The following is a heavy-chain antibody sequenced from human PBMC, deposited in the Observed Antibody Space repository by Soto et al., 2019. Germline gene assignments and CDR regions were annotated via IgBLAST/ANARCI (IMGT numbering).Heavy chain of an antibody. CDR2: INHSGST. J-gene: IGHJ4*02. D-gene: IGHD3-22*01. CDR1: GGSFSGYY. V-gene: IGHV4-34*01. CDR3: ARGRTDNYYDSSGYYYYFDY. Sequence: QVQLQQWGAGLLKPSETLSLTCAVYGGSFSGYYWSWIRQPPGKGLEWIGEINHSGSTNYNPSLKSRVTTSVDTSKNQFSLKLSSVTAADTAVYYCARGRTDNYYDSSGYYYYFDYWGQGTLVTVSS.